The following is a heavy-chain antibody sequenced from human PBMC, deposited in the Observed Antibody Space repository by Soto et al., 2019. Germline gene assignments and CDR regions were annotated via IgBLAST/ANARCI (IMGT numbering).Heavy chain of an antibody. CDR1: GYTFTSYG. J-gene: IGHJ6*02. CDR3: ARDRSSSDYGMDV. D-gene: IGHD6-13*01. Sequence: ASVKVSCKASGYTFTSYGISWVRQAPGQGLEWMGWISAYNGNTNYAQKPQGRVTMTTDKSTSTAYMELRSLRSDDTAVYYCARDRSSSDYGMDVWGQGTTVTVSS. CDR2: ISAYNGNT. V-gene: IGHV1-18*04.